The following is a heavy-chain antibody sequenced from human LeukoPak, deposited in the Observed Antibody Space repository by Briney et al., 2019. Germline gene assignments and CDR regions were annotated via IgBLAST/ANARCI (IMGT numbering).Heavy chain of an antibody. CDR3: ARVIYDSSGWLYYFDH. D-gene: IGHD3-22*01. CDR2: VYHTGNT. V-gene: IGHV4-38-2*02. CDR1: GYSISSAYY. J-gene: IGHJ4*02. Sequence: SETPSITCTVSGYSISSAYYWGWIRQSPGKGLEWIGSVYHTGNTYYNPSLKCRVTISVDTSKSQFSLQLSPVTAADTAVYYCARVIYDSSGWLYYFDHWGQGTLVTVSS.